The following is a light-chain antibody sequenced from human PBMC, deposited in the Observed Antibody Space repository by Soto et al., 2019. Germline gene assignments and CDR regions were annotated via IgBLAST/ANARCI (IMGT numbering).Light chain of an antibody. CDR1: QSISTY. CDR3: QKSYSSPRT. CDR2: AAS. V-gene: IGKV1-39*01. J-gene: IGKJ1*01. Sequence: DIQMTQSPSSLYVSIGDRVTITCRASQSISTYLSWYQKKAGKAPKLLISAASTLRDGVPPRFSGSGSGTDFTLTISSLQPEDFAVYYCQKSYSSPRTFGQGTKVEIK.